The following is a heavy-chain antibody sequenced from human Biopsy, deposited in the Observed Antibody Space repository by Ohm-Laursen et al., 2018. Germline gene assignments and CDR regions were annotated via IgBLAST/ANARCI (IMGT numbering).Heavy chain of an antibody. CDR1: GFTFSSHA. V-gene: IGHV3-23*01. J-gene: IGHJ4*02. CDR3: ARGSEFEGNTWSIDY. CDR2: IRDSGDSA. D-gene: IGHD3-16*01. Sequence: GSLRLSCTASGFTFSSHAMAWVRQAPGKGLEWVSGIRDSGDSAYYADSVKGRFSISRDNAKSSVSLQMNSLRGEDTAAYYCARGSEFEGNTWSIDYWGQGTQVTVSS.